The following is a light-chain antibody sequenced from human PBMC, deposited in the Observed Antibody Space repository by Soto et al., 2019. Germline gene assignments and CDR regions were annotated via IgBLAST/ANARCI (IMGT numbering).Light chain of an antibody. J-gene: IGKJ4*01. CDR1: QVINSY. CDR3: QQYETLPLT. CDR2: DAS. Sequence: DIQMTQSPSSLSASVRDRVTITCQASQVINSYLNWYQHQPGKAPKLLIYDASNLETGVPSRFSGSGSGTHFTFTISSLQPEDIGTYYCQQYETLPLTFGGGTKVEI. V-gene: IGKV1-33*01.